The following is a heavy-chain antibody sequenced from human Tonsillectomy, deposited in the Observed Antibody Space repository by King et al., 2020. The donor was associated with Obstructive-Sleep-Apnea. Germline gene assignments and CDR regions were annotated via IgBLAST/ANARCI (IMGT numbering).Heavy chain of an antibody. CDR1: GYSFTSYW. Sequence: DVQLVQSGAEVKKPGESLRISCKGSGYSFTSYWISWVRQMPGKGLEWMGRIDPSDSYTNYSPSFQGHVTISADKSISTAYLQWSSLKAADTAMYYCARQIVPAAPFDYWGQGTLVTVSS. V-gene: IGHV5-10-1*03. J-gene: IGHJ4*02. D-gene: IGHD2-2*01. CDR2: IDPSDSYT. CDR3: ARQIVPAAPFDY.